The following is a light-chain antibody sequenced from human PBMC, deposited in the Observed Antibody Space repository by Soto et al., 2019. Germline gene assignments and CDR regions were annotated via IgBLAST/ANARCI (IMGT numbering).Light chain of an antibody. J-gene: IGLJ1*01. Sequence: QSALTQPASVSGSPGQSSTISCTGTNSDVGGYNYVSWYQQHPGKAPKFMIYDVSSRPSGVSDRFSGSKSGNTASLTISGLQADDESDYYCSSYTTSNTRQIVFGTGTKLTVL. CDR1: NSDVGGYNY. CDR3: SSYTTSNTRQIV. V-gene: IGLV2-14*01. CDR2: DVS.